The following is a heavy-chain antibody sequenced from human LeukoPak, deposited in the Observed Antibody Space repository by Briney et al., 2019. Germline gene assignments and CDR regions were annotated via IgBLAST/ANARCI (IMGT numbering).Heavy chain of an antibody. J-gene: IGHJ6*02. CDR1: IFTLSTYW. CDR3: AKDLATYYYDSSGYRRWYYYGMDV. CDR2: IKQDGSQE. Sequence: GGSLRLSCAASIFTLSTYWMSWVRQAPGKGLEWVAHIKQDGSQEYYVDSVKGRFTISRDSAKNSLYLQMNSLRAEDTAVYYCAKDLATYYYDSSGYRRWYYYGMDVWGQGTTVTVSS. D-gene: IGHD3-22*01. V-gene: IGHV3-7*01.